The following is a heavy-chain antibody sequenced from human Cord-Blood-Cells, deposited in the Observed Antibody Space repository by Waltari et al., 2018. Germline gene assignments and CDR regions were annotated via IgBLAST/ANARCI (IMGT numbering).Heavy chain of an antibody. J-gene: IGHJ4*02. D-gene: IGHD6-19*01. CDR3: ARDIAVAGTGD. CDR2: INHSGST. Sequence: QVQLQQWGAGLLKPSETLSLTCAVYGGSFSVYYWSWIRQPPGKGLEWIGEINHSGSTNYNPSLKSRVTISVDTSKNQFSLKLSSVTAADTAVYYCARDIAVAGTGDWGQGTLVTVSS. CDR1: GGSFSVYY. V-gene: IGHV4-34*01.